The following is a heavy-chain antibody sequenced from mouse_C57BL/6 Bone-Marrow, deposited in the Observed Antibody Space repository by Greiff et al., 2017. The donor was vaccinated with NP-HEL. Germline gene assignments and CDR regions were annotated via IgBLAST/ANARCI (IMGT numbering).Heavy chain of an antibody. CDR1: GYTFTSYW. CDR3: ARSHYYGSLWYFDV. D-gene: IGHD1-1*01. V-gene: IGHV1-64*01. Sequence: QVQLQQPGAELVKPGASVKLSCKASGYTFTSYWMHWVKQRPGQGLEWIGMIHPNSGSNNYNEKFKSKATLTVDKSSSTAYMQLSSLTSEDSAVYYCARSHYYGSLWYFDVWGTGTTVTVSS. J-gene: IGHJ1*03. CDR2: IHPNSGSN.